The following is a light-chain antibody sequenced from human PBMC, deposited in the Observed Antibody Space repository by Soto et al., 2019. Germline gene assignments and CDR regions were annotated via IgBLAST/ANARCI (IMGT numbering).Light chain of an antibody. J-gene: IGKJ1*01. CDR1: QSVSTRS. Sequence: EIVLTQSPGTLSLSPGERATLSCRASQSVSTRSLAWYQQKPGQPPRLLISGASSRAADIPDRFSGSGSGTDFTLTINRLEPEDFAVYYCQQYDRSPRTFGQGTKVE. CDR2: GAS. V-gene: IGKV3-20*01. CDR3: QQYDRSPRT.